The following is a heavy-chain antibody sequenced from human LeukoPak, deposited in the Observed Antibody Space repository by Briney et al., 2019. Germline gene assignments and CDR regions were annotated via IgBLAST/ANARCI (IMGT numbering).Heavy chain of an antibody. D-gene: IGHD6-19*01. V-gene: IGHV4-59*01. Sequence: SETLSLTCTVSGGSISSYYWSWIRQPPRKGLEWIGYIYYSGSTNYNPSLKSRVTISVDTSKSQFSLKLSSVTAADTAVYYCARASGSSGWYRLGGGFDYWGQGTLVTVSS. CDR2: IYYSGST. J-gene: IGHJ4*02. CDR3: ARASGSSGWYRLGGGFDY. CDR1: GGSISSYY.